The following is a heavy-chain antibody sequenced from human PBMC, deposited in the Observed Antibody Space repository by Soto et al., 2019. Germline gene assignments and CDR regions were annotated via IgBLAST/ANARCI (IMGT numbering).Heavy chain of an antibody. CDR2: IWYDGSNK. Sequence: QVQLVESGGGVVQPGRSLRLSCAASGFTFSSYGMHWVRQAPGKGLEWVAVIWYDGSNKCYADSVKGRFTISRDNSKNTLYLQMNSLRAEDTAVYYCARDMYSSSWYVPIDYWGQGTLVTVSS. J-gene: IGHJ4*02. D-gene: IGHD6-13*01. V-gene: IGHV3-33*01. CDR1: GFTFSSYG. CDR3: ARDMYSSSWYVPIDY.